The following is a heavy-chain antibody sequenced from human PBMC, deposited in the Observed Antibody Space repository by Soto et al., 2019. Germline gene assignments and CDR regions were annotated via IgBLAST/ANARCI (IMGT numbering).Heavy chain of an antibody. CDR2: IIPIFGTA. Sequence: QVQLVQSGAEVKKPGSSVKVSCKASGGTFSSYAISWVRQAPGQGLEWMGWIIPIFGTANYAQKFQGRVTITADESTLTAYVKLSSLGSEDTAVYYCARNLYCMGGSGYSGDYYYYYGMDVWGQGTTVTVSS. J-gene: IGHJ6*02. CDR3: ARNLYCMGGSGYSGDYYYYYGMDV. V-gene: IGHV1-69*01. CDR1: GGTFSSYA. D-gene: IGHD2-15*01.